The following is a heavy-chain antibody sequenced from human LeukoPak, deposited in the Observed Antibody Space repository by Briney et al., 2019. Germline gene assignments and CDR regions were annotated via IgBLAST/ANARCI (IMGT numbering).Heavy chain of an antibody. CDR3: ARGYCSSTSCFDY. CDR2: IYSGGST. V-gene: IGHV3-53*01. Sequence: GGSLRLSCAASGFTFSSYWMSWVRQAPGKGLEWVSVIYSGGSTYYADSVKGRFTISRDNSKNTLYLQMNSLRAEDTAVYYCARGYCSSTSCFDYWGQGTLVTVSS. CDR1: GFTFSSYW. J-gene: IGHJ4*02. D-gene: IGHD2-2*01.